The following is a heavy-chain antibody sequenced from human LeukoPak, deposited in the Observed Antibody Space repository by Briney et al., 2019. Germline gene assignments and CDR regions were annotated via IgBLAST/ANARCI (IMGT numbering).Heavy chain of an antibody. D-gene: IGHD3-22*01. J-gene: IGHJ4*02. V-gene: IGHV3-53*01. CDR3: HTYYYDSSGYSSLDY. Sequence: GGSLRLSCAASGFTVSSNYMSWVRQAPGKGLEWVSVIYSGGSTYYADSVKGRFTISRDNSKNTLYLQMDSLRAEDTAVYYCHTYYYDSSGYSSLDYWGQGTLVTVSS. CDR2: IYSGGST. CDR1: GFTVSSNY.